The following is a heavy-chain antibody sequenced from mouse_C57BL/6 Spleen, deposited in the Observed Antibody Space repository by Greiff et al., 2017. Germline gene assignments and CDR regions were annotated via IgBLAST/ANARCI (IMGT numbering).Heavy chain of an antibody. CDR1: GFTFTDYY. CDR3: ARYWGSYWYFDV. J-gene: IGHJ1*03. V-gene: IGHV7-3*01. Sequence: DVKLVESGGGLVQPGGSLSLSCAASGFTFTDYYMSWVRQPPGKALEWLGFIRNKANGYTTEDSASVKGRFTISRDNSQSILYLQMNALRAEDSATYYCARYWGSYWYFDVWGTGTTVTVSS. CDR2: IRNKANGYTT.